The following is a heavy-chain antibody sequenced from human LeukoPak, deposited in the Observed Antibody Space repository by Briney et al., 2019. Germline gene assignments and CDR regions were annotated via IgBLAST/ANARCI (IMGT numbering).Heavy chain of an antibody. V-gene: IGHV1-2*06. D-gene: IGHD2-2*02. CDR3: ARPDCFSISCYSNYYYGMDV. CDR2: INPDSGGT. CDR1: GYTFTDYY. Sequence: ASVKVSCKASGYTFTDYYMHWVRQAPGQGLEWMGRINPDSGGTNYAQKFQGRVTMTRDTSISTAYMELSRLRSDDTAAYYCARPDCFSISCYSNYYYGMDVWGQGTTVTVSS. J-gene: IGHJ6*02.